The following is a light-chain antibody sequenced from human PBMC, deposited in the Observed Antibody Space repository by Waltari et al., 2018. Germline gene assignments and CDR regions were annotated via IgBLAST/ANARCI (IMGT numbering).Light chain of an antibody. CDR1: SADVGGYNY. Sequence: QSALTQPASVSGSPGQSITISCTVTSADVGGYNYVSWYQPYPGKAPQLMIYEVSFRPSGISNRFSGSKSGNTATLTISGLQAEDEADYYCSSKTSASGVFGTGTTVTVL. V-gene: IGLV2-14*01. CDR3: SSKTSASGV. J-gene: IGLJ1*01. CDR2: EVS.